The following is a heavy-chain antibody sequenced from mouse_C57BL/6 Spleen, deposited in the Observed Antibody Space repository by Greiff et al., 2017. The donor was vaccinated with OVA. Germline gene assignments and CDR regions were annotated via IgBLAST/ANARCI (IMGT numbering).Heavy chain of an antibody. V-gene: IGHV1-18*01. CDR1: GYTFTDYN. D-gene: IGHD3-2*02. Sequence: VQLKESGPELVKPGASVKIPCKASGYTFTDYNMDWVKQSHGKSLEWIGDINPNNGGTIYNQKFKGKATLTVDKSSSTAYMELRSLTSEDTAVYYCARELRLQDYAMDYWGQGTSVTVSS. CDR2: INPNNGGT. J-gene: IGHJ4*01. CDR3: ARELRLQDYAMDY.